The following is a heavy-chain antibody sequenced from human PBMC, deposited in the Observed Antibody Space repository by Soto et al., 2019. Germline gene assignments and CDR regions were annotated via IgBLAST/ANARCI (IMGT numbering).Heavy chain of an antibody. Sequence: SVKVSCKASGGTFSSYAISWVRQAPGQGLEWMGGIIPIFGTANYAQKFQGRVTITADESTSTAYMELSSLRSEDTAVYYCAREVYYYGSASSPYYYGMDVWGQGTTVTVSS. V-gene: IGHV1-69*13. CDR1: GGTFSSYA. J-gene: IGHJ6*02. CDR2: IIPIFGTA. D-gene: IGHD3-10*01. CDR3: AREVYYYGSASSPYYYGMDV.